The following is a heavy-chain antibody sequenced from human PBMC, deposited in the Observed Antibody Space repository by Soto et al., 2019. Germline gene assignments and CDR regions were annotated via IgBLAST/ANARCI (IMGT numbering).Heavy chain of an antibody. J-gene: IGHJ4*02. CDR3: ARAPLPYYFDY. CDR2: ISYDGSNK. Sequence: GGSLRLSCAASGFTFSSYAMHWVRQAPGKGLEWVAVISYDGSNKYYADSVKGRFTISRDNSKNTLYLQMNSLRAEDTAVYYCARAPLPYYFDYWGQGTLVTVSS. CDR1: GFTFSSYA. V-gene: IGHV3-30-3*01.